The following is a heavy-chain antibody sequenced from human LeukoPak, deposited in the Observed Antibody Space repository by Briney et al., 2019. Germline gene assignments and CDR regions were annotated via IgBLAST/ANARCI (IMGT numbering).Heavy chain of an antibody. J-gene: IGHJ1*01. D-gene: IGHD6-13*01. V-gene: IGHV3-20*04. CDR1: GFTFDDYG. Sequence: AGGSLRLSCAASGFTFDDYGMSWVRQAPGKGLEWVSGINWNGGSTGYADSVKGRFTISRDNAKNSLYLQMNSLRAQDTALYYCARDSSSWYVSEHWGQGTLVTVSS. CDR2: INWNGGST. CDR3: ARDSSSWYVSEH.